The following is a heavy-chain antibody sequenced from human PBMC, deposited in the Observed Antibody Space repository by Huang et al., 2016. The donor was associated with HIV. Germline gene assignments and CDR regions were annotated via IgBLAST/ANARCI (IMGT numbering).Heavy chain of an antibody. D-gene: IGHD3-10*01. J-gene: IGHJ5*02. V-gene: IGHV3-30*02. Sequence: QVQLVESGGGVVQPGGSLRLSCATSGFPFSDYGLHWVRPTPGKGLEWVAFMAYDGTTKVDADSVEGRFTVSRDNSKSTLYLQMNSLRLEDTSIYYCLKDQVGPWGQGTLVTVSS. CDR2: MAYDGTTK. CDR1: GFPFSDYG. CDR3: LKDQVGP.